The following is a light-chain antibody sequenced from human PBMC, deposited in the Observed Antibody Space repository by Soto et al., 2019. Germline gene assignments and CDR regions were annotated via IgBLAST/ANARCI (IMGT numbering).Light chain of an antibody. CDR2: DAS. Sequence: DIQMTQSPSTLSASVGDRVIITCRASQSISSWLAWYQQKPGKVPNLLIYDASNLESGVPLRFSGSGSGTEFTLTISSLQPDDVATYYCQQNQSSWTFGQGTKVEIK. CDR3: QQNQSSWT. CDR1: QSISSW. J-gene: IGKJ1*01. V-gene: IGKV1-5*01.